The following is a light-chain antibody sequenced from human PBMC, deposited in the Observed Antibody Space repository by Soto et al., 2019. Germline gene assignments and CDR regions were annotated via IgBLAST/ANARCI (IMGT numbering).Light chain of an antibody. V-gene: IGLV7-46*01. J-gene: IGLJ3*02. CDR2: DTS. CDR1: TGAVTSGHK. Sequence: QAVVTQEPSLTVSPGGTVTLTCGSNTGAVTSGHKTYWLQQKPCQAPRTLIYDTSNNHAWTPARFSGSLLEGKAALTLSGAQPEDEADYYCLLCYSGPWVFGGGTKLTVL. CDR3: LLCYSGPWV.